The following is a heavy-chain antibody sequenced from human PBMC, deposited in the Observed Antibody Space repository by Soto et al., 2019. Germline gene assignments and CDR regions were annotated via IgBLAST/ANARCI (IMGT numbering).Heavy chain of an antibody. Sequence: GGSLRLSCAASGFTFSSYGMHWVRQAPGKGLEWVAVIWYDGSNKYYADSVKGRFTISRDNSKNTLYLQMNSLRDEDTAVYYCARVGFPDGYSGFDPWGQGTLVTVSS. J-gene: IGHJ5*02. V-gene: IGHV3-33*01. D-gene: IGHD2-15*01. CDR3: ARVGFPDGYSGFDP. CDR2: IWYDGSNK. CDR1: GFTFSSYG.